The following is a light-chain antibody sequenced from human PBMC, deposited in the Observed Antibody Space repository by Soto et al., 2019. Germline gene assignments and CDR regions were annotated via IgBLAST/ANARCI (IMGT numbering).Light chain of an antibody. V-gene: IGKV3-15*01. CDR3: HHPET. CDR1: QSVSSN. Sequence: EIVMTQSPATLSVSPGERATLSCRASQSVSSNLAWYQQKPGQAPRLLIYGASTRATGIPARFSGSGSGTEFTLTISSLQSEDFAVYYCHHPETFGQGTKVXIK. J-gene: IGKJ1*01. CDR2: GAS.